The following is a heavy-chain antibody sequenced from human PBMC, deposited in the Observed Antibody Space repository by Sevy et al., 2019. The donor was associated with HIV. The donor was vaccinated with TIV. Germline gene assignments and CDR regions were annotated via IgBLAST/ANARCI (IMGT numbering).Heavy chain of an antibody. Sequence: GGSLRLSCVASGFTFDDNAMHWVRQAPGKGLEWVSGISWNSDKIGYADSVNGRFTISRDNAKNSLYLQMNSLRTEDTALYYCAKSRTSFRGMDVWGQGTTVTVSS. J-gene: IGHJ6*02. CDR1: GFTFDDNA. CDR3: AKSRTSFRGMDV. V-gene: IGHV3-9*01. CDR2: ISWNSDKI. D-gene: IGHD2-2*01.